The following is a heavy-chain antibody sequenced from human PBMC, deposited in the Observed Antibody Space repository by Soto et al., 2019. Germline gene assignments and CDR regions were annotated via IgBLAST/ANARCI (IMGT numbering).Heavy chain of an antibody. V-gene: IGHV4-34*01. D-gene: IGHD4-17*01. J-gene: IGHJ3*02. CDR3: ANDYGDYRNDAFDI. Sequence: SEPLSPTYTIYGRLYSDYYWSWIRQAPGKGLERIGEIHHSGTTNYNPSRKNRDTSNLERSKNQFNMRMTYITAADAAVYYCANDYGDYRNDAFDIWSPGTRVT. CDR1: GRLYSDYY. CDR2: IHHSGTT.